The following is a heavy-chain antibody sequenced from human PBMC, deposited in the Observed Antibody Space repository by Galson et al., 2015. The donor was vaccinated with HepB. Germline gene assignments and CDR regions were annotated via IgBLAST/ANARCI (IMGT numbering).Heavy chain of an antibody. D-gene: IGHD3-10*01. V-gene: IGHV3-30*04. CDR3: ARDMGRFGGLVF. CDR2: ISYDGSSK. CDR1: GFTFSSYA. J-gene: IGHJ4*02. Sequence: SLRLSCAASGFTFSSYAMRWVCQAPGKGLEWVVVISYDGSSKYYADSVKGRFTISRDNSKNTLYLQMNSLRAEDTAVYYCARDMGRFGGLVFWGQGTLVTVSS.